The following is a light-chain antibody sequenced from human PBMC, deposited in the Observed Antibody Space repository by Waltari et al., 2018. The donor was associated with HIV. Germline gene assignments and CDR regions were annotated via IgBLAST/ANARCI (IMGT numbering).Light chain of an antibody. CDR1: QAISTD. CDR3: QQFKSLPLT. V-gene: IGKV1-13*02. Sequence: AIQLTQSPSSLSASLGARVPITCRASQAISTDLAWYQQKPGKPPKLLIYDASLLQRGVPPRFTGSGSGTDFTLTINSLQPEDFATYYCQQFKSLPLTFAGGTKVE. CDR2: DAS. J-gene: IGKJ4*01.